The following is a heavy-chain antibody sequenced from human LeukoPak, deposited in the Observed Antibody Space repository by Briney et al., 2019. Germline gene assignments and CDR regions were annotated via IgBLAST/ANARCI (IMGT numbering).Heavy chain of an antibody. J-gene: IGHJ4*02. CDR1: GYSISSGYY. CDR3: AREVGR. V-gene: IGHV4-38-2*02. Sequence: SETLSLTCTVSGYSISSGYYWGWIRQPTGKGLEWIGSIYHSGSTYYNPSLKSRVTISVDTSKNQFSLKLSSVTAADTAVYYCAREVGRWGQGTLVTVSS. CDR2: IYHSGST.